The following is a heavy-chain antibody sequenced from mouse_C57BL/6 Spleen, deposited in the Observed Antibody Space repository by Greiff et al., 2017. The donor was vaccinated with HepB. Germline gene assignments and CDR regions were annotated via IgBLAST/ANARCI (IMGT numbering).Heavy chain of an antibody. V-gene: IGHV1-50*01. J-gene: IGHJ2*01. D-gene: IGHD2-3*01. Sequence: VQLQQPGAELVKPGASVKLSCKASGYTFTSYWMQWVKQRPGQGLEWIGEIDPSDSYTNYNQKFKGKATLTVDTSSSTAYMQLSSLTSEDSAVYYCARFYDGSLFDYWGQGTTLTVSS. CDR1: GYTFTSYW. CDR3: ARFYDGSLFDY. CDR2: IDPSDSYT.